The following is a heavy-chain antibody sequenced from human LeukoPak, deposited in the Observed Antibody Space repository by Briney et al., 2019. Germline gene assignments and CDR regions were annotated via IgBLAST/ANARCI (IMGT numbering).Heavy chain of an antibody. J-gene: IGHJ6*02. Sequence: ASVKVSCKASGYTFTSYAMNWVRQAPGQGLEWMGWINTNTGNPTYAQGFTGRFVFSLDTSVSTAYLQISSLKAEDTAVYHCARVRYYDILTGYLHTGDYYGMDVWGQGTTVTVSS. CDR3: ARVRYYDILTGYLHTGDYYGMDV. CDR2: INTNTGNP. CDR1: GYTFTSYA. D-gene: IGHD3-9*01. V-gene: IGHV7-4-1*02.